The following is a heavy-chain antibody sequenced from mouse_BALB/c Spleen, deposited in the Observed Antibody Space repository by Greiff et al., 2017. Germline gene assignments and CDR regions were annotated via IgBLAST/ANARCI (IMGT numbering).Heavy chain of an antibody. J-gene: IGHJ4*01. Sequence: EVKLVESGGGLVKPGGSLKLSCAASGFAFSSYDMSWVRQTPEKRLEWVAYISSGGGSTYYPDTVKGRFTISRDNAKNTLYLQMSSLKSEDTAVYYCARHEDGWSYAMDYWGQGTSVTVSS. CDR1: GFAFSSYD. CDR2: ISSGGGST. V-gene: IGHV5-12-1*01. CDR3: ARHEDGWSYAMDY. D-gene: IGHD2-3*01.